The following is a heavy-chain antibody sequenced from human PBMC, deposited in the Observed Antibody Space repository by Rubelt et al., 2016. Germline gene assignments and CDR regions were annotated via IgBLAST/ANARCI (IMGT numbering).Heavy chain of an antibody. D-gene: IGHD6-13*01. CDR3: ARGRRGSSSWLGRDYYGMDV. J-gene: IGHJ6*02. V-gene: IGHV4-34*01. CDR1: GGSFSGYY. Sequence: QVQLQQWGAGLLKPSETLSLTCAVYGGSFSGYYWSWIRQPPGKGLEWIGEINNSGSTNYNPSLKCRVTISVDTSKNQFSLKLSSVTAADTAVYYCARGRRGSSSWLGRDYYGMDVWGQGTTVTVSS. CDR2: INNSGST.